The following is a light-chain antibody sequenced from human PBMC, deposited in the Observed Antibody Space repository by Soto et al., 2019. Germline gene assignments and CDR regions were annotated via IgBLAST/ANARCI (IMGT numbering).Light chain of an antibody. V-gene: IGKV1-39*01. CDR2: AAS. Sequence: DIQMTQSPSSLSASVGDRVTITCRASQGISSYLSWYQQKPGKAPKFLIYAASSLQRGVPSRFSGSGSGTDFTLTISSLQPEEFATYYCPQSYSTPITFVQGTRLEIK. CDR3: PQSYSTPIT. J-gene: IGKJ5*01. CDR1: QGISSY.